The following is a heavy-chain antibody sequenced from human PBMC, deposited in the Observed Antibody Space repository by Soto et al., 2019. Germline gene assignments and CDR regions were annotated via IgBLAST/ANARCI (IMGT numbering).Heavy chain of an antibody. V-gene: IGHV4-30-2*01. D-gene: IGHD6-13*01. J-gene: IGHJ5*02. CDR3: ARESSSYNWFDP. CDR2: IYHSGST. Sequence: SETLSLTCAVSGGSISSGGYFWSWIRQPPGKGLEWIGYIYHSGSTYYNPSLKSRVSISVDRSKNQFSLKLSSVTAADTAVYYCARESSSYNWFDPWGQGTLVTVSS. CDR1: GGSISSGGYF.